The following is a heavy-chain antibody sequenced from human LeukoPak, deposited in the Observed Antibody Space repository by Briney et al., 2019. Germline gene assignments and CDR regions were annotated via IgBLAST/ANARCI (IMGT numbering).Heavy chain of an antibody. CDR3: AKHGYCSGISCFFDF. CDR2: INPDGSII. J-gene: IGHJ4*02. D-gene: IGHD2-2*03. CDR1: GFTFSTSW. V-gene: IGHV3-74*03. Sequence: GGSLRLSCAPSGFTFSTSWMHWVRQAPGKGPVWVSRINPDGSIITYADSVKGRFTISRDSSKNTLYLQMNSLRAEDTALYYCAKHGYCSGISCFFDFWGQGTLVTVSS.